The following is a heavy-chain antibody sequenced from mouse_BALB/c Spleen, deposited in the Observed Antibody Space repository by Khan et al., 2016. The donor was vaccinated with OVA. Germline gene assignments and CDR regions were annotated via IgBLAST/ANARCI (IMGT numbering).Heavy chain of an antibody. CDR3: ARGNYYVYYFDY. V-gene: IGHV3-2*02. Sequence: QLEESGPGLVKPSQSLSLTCTVTGYSITSGYAWNWIRQFPGNKLEWMGYISYSGVTSHTPSLKSRISITRDTSKNQFFLQLNSVTTEDTATYYCARGNYYVYYFDYWGQGTTLTVSS. D-gene: IGHD1-1*01. CDR2: ISYSGVT. CDR1: GYSITSGYA. J-gene: IGHJ2*01.